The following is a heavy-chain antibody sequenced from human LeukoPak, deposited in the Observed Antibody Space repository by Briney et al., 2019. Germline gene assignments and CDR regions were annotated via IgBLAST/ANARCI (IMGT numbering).Heavy chain of an antibody. CDR3: TSFYETN. Sequence: GGSLRLSCAASGFIFTKYWMHWVRQAPGKGLVWVSHVNSDGSATSYADSVEGRFTISRDNAKNTVYLHMNSLRVEDTAVYYCTSFYETNWGQGTLVTVSS. V-gene: IGHV3-74*01. CDR1: GFIFTKYW. D-gene: IGHD2/OR15-2a*01. CDR2: VNSDGSAT. J-gene: IGHJ4*02.